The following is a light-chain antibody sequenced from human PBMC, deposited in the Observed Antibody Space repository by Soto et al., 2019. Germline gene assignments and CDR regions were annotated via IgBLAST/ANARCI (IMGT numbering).Light chain of an antibody. Sequence: DIQMTQSPSSLSTSVGDRVTITCQASQDISNYLNWYQQKPGTAPKLLIYDASNLETGVPSRFSGSGSGTDFTFTISSLQPEDIATYYCQQCDNLPPTFGGGTKVEIE. CDR2: DAS. CDR3: QQCDNLPPT. J-gene: IGKJ4*01. V-gene: IGKV1-33*01. CDR1: QDISNY.